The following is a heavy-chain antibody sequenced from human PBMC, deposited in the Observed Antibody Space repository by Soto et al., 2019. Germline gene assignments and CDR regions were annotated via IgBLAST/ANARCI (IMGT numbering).Heavy chain of an antibody. Sequence: GGTLRLSCAASVFTFSGSAMHWVRQASGKGLEWVGRIRSKANSYATAYAASVKGRFTISRDDSKNTAYLQMNSLKTEDTAVYYCTTVPAAIVWGQGTLVTVSS. CDR1: VFTFSGSA. D-gene: IGHD2-2*01. CDR3: TTVPAAIV. V-gene: IGHV3-73*01. CDR2: IRSKANSYAT. J-gene: IGHJ4*02.